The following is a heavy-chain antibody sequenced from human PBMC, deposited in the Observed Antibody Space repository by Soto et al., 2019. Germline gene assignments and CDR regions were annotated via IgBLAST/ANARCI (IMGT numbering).Heavy chain of an antibody. CDR3: ARDSAVVAATYYYYYGMDV. D-gene: IGHD2-15*01. CDR1: GYTFTSYA. V-gene: IGHV1-3*01. Sequence: ASVKVSCKASGYTFTSYAMHWVRQAPGQRLEWMGWINAGNGNTKYSQKFQGRVTITRDTSASTAYMELSSLRSEDTAVYYCARDSAVVAATYYYYYGMDVWGQGTTVTVSS. J-gene: IGHJ6*02. CDR2: INAGNGNT.